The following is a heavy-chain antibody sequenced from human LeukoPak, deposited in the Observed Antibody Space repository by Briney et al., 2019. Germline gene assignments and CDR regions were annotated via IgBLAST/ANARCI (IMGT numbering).Heavy chain of an antibody. CDR1: GGSISSSSYY. Sequence: PSETLSLTCTASGGSISSSSYYWGWIRQPPGKGLEWIGSIYYSGSTYYNPSLKSRVTISVDTSKNQFSLKLSSVTAADTTVYYCARHKGNDFWSGYTYYFYYMDVWGKGTTVTVSS. CDR3: ARHKGNDFWSGYTYYFYYMDV. D-gene: IGHD3-3*01. J-gene: IGHJ6*03. V-gene: IGHV4-39*01. CDR2: IYYSGST.